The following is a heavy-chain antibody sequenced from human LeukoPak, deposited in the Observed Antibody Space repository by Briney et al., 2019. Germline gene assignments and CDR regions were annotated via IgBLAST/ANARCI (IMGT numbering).Heavy chain of an antibody. J-gene: IGHJ4*02. CDR3: AREIAPAGKTFDY. CDR1: GYTFIGYY. V-gene: IGHV1-46*01. D-gene: IGHD6-13*01. CDR2: INPSGGST. Sequence: ASVKVSCKASGYTFIGYYMYWVRQAPGQGLEWMGIINPSGGSTSYAQKFQGRVTVTRDTSTNTVYMQLSGLRSEDTAMYFCAREIAPAGKTFDYWGQGALVTVSS.